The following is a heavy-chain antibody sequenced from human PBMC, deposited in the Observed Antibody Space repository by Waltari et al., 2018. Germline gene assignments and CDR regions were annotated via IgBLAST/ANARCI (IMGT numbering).Heavy chain of an antibody. CDR2: ISLNSGSI. Sequence: EVQLVESGGGLVQPGRSLRLSCAASGFTFDDYAMHWVRQAPGKGLEWVVGISLNSGSIGYADAVKGRFTISRDNAKNSLYLQMNSLRAEDTALYYCAKATNYDILTGPDYWGQGTLVTVSS. CDR1: GFTFDDYA. V-gene: IGHV3-9*01. D-gene: IGHD3-9*01. J-gene: IGHJ4*02. CDR3: AKATNYDILTGPDY.